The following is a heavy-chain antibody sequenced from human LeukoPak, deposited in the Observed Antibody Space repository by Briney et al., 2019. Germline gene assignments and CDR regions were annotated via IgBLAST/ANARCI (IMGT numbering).Heavy chain of an antibody. CDR2: MNIDGTST. D-gene: IGHD6-13*01. CDR1: GFTFSNYW. CDR3: ASHWAQQVVSDY. V-gene: IGHV3-74*01. Sequence: PGGSLRLSCAASGFTFSNYWMYWVRQDPGKGLVWVSRMNIDGTSTNYADSVKGRFTISRDNSKNTLYLQMNSLRAEDTAVYYCASHWAQQVVSDYWGQGTLVTVSS. J-gene: IGHJ4*02.